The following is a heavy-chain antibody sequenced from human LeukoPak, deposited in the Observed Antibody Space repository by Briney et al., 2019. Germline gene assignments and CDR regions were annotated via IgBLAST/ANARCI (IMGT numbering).Heavy chain of an antibody. CDR1: GGSISSGGYS. CDR3: ARGPRKAAAGTAFGYYFDY. J-gene: IGHJ4*02. D-gene: IGHD6-13*01. Sequence: NTSETLSLTCAVSGGSISSGGYSWSWIRQPPGKGMEWIGYIYHSGSTYYNPSLKSRVTISVDRSKNQFSLKLSSVTAADTAVYYCARGPRKAAAGTAFGYYFDYWGQGTLVTVSS. V-gene: IGHV4-30-2*01. CDR2: IYHSGST.